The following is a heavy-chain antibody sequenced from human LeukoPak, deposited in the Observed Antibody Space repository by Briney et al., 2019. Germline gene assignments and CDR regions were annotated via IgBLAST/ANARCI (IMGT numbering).Heavy chain of an antibody. CDR2: ISAYNGNT. J-gene: IGHJ5*02. V-gene: IGHV1-18*01. CDR1: GYTFTSYG. CDR3: ARSCITVTTMDNWWFGDWFDP. Sequence: ASVKVSCKASGYTFTSYGISWVRQAPAQGLEWMGWISAYNGNTNYAQKLQGRVTMTTDTSTSTAYMELRSLRSDDTAVYYCARSCITVTTMDNWWFGDWFDPWGQGTLVTVSS. D-gene: IGHD4-17*01.